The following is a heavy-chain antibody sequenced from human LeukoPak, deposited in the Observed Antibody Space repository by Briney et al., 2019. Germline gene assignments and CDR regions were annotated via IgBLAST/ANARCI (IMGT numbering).Heavy chain of an antibody. CDR2: IYYSGST. Sequence: SETLSLTCTVSGGSISSYYWSWIRQPPGKGLEWIGYIYYSGSTNYNPSLKSRVTISVDTSKNQFSLKLSSVTAADTAVYYCARGDQLLAVDAFDIWGQGTMVTVPS. CDR1: GGSISSYY. J-gene: IGHJ3*02. CDR3: ARGDQLLAVDAFDI. V-gene: IGHV4-59*01. D-gene: IGHD2-2*01.